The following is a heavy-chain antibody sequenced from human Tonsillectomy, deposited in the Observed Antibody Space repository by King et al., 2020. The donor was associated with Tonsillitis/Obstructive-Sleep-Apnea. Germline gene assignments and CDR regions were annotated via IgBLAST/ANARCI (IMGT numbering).Heavy chain of an antibody. J-gene: IGHJ4*02. CDR1: GFTFSSYA. CDR2: ISGSGGST. CDR3: AKEDDIVLGPAAMLDY. D-gene: IGHD2-2*01. Sequence: VQLVESGGGLVQPGGSLRLSCVASGFTFSSYAMSWVRQAPGKGLEWVSGISGSGGSTYYADSVKGRFTISRDNSKNTLYLQMNTLRAEDTAVYFCAKEDDIVLGPAAMLDYWGQRPLVTVSS. V-gene: IGHV3-23*04.